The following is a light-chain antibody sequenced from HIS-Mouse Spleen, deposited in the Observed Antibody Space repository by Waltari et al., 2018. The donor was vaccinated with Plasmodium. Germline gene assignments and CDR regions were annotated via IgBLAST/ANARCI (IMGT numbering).Light chain of an antibody. J-gene: IGKJ1*01. CDR3: QQYNNWPPWT. CDR2: GAS. Sequence: EIMMTQSPATLSVSPGQSATLSCRASQCVSSNLAWYQQKPGQAPRLLIYGASTRATGIPARFSGSGSGTEFTLTISSMQSEDFAVYYCQQYNNWPPWTFGQGTKVEIK. V-gene: IGKV3-15*01. CDR1: QCVSSN.